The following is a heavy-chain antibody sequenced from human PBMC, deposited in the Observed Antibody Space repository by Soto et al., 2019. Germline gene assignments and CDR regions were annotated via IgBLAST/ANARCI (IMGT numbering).Heavy chain of an antibody. V-gene: IGHV1-18*01. CDR3: ARHGVDYIWGSYRPRWFDP. D-gene: IGHD3-16*02. J-gene: IGHJ5*02. Sequence: ASVKVSCKASGYTFTSYGISWVRQAPGQGLEWMGWISAYNGNTNYAQKLQGRVTMTTDTSTSTAYMELRSLRSDDTAVYYCARHGVDYIWGSYRPRWFDPWGQGTLVTVSS. CDR1: GYTFTSYG. CDR2: ISAYNGNT.